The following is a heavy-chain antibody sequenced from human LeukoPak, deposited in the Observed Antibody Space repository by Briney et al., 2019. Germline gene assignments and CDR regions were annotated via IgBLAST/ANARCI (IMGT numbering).Heavy chain of an antibody. CDR1: GVPFSTYS. CDR2: INSNSGTV. V-gene: IGHV3-48*01. Sequence: GGSLRLSCEASGVPFSTYSMIWVRQAPGKGLEWLSYINSNSGTVNYANSVKGRFTISRDNARHSLYLQMDSLTVEDTAVYFCARVSPYEERHWGQGTLVTVSP. CDR3: ARVSPYEERH. D-gene: IGHD5-12*01. J-gene: IGHJ4*01.